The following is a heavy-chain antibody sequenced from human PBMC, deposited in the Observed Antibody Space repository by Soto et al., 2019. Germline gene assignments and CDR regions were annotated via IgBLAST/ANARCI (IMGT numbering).Heavy chain of an antibody. V-gene: IGHV1-18*01. D-gene: IGHD6-25*01. CDR3: ATSTARGSNALDI. CDR1: GYTFTSYC. CDR2: INPNSGNT. Sequence: ASVKVSCKASGYTFTSYCISWVRQAPGQGLEWMGLINPNSGNTNYTQKLQGRVTMTRDTSTSTVYMELSSLRSEDTAVYYCATSTARGSNALDIWGQGTMVTVSS. J-gene: IGHJ3*02.